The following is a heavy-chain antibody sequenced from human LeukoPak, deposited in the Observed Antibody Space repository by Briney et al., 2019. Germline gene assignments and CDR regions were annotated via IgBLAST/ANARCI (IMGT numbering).Heavy chain of an antibody. Sequence: GGSLRLSCAASGFTFSSYGMHWVRQAPGKGLEWVAVIWYDGSNKYYADSVKGRFTISRDNSKNTLYLQMNSLRAEDTAVYYCASLTYGSSWDYFDYWGQGTLVTVSS. CDR2: IWYDGSNK. D-gene: IGHD6-13*01. J-gene: IGHJ4*02. CDR3: ASLTYGSSWDYFDY. CDR1: GFTFSSYG. V-gene: IGHV3-33*01.